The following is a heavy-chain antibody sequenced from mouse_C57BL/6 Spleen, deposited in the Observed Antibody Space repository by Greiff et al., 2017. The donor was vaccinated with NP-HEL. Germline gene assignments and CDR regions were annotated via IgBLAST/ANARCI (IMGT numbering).Heavy chain of an antibody. CDR2: IHPNSGST. J-gene: IGHJ2*01. CDR1: GYTFTSYW. D-gene: IGHD1-1*01. Sequence: VKLQQPGAELVKPGASVKLSCKASGYTFTSYWMHWVKQRPGQGLEWIGMIHPNSGSTNYNEKFKSKATLTVDKSSSTAYMQLSSLTSEDSAVYYCARLHYGSSYFDYWGQGTTLTVSS. V-gene: IGHV1-64*01. CDR3: ARLHYGSSYFDY.